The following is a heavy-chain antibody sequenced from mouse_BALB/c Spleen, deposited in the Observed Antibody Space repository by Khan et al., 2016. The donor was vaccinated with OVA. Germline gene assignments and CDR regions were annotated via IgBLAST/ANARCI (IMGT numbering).Heavy chain of an antibody. CDR2: IWGDGNT. V-gene: IGHV2-3*01. J-gene: IGHJ4*01. CDR1: GFSLSSNG. D-gene: IGHD2-1*01. Sequence: QVQLQQSGPGLAAPSQSLSITCTVSGFSLSSNGVSWVRQPPGKGLEWLGVIWGDGNTNYHSTLKSRLNISKDNSKSQVFLKLNSLQTDDTATYYCAKETWGNYVGMDYWGQGTSVTVSS. CDR3: AKETWGNYVGMDY.